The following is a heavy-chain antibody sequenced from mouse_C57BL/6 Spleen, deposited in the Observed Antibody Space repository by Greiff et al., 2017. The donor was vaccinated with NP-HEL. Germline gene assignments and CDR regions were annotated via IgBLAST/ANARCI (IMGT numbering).Heavy chain of an antibody. V-gene: IGHV5-17*01. Sequence: EVMLVESGGGLVKPGGSLKLSCAASGFTFSDYGMHWVRQAPEKGLEWVAYISSGSSTIYYADTGKGRFTISRDNAKNTLFLQMTSLSSEDTAMYYCARGRGAYSNYVFFDYWGQGTTLTVSS. CDR2: ISSGSSTI. CDR3: ARGRGAYSNYVFFDY. J-gene: IGHJ2*01. D-gene: IGHD2-5*01. CDR1: GFTFSDYG.